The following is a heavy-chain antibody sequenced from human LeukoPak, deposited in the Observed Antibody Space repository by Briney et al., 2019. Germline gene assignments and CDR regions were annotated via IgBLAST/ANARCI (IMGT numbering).Heavy chain of an antibody. V-gene: IGHV3-74*01. CDR3: ARTATDAFDI. CDR2: INADGSST. Sequence: AGGSLRLSCAASGFTFISYWMHWARQDPGKGLVWVSRINADGSSTSYADSVKGRFTISRDNAKNTLYLQMNSLRAEDTAVYYCARTATDAFDIWGQGTMVTVSS. J-gene: IGHJ3*02. CDR1: GFTFISYW. D-gene: IGHD2-21*02.